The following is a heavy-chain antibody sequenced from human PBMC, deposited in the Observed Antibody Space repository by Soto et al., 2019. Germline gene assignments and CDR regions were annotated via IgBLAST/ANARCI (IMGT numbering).Heavy chain of an antibody. Sequence: QVQLVESGGGVVQPGRSLRLSCAASGFAFSRHGMHWVRKAPGKGLEWVAVIVRDGSEDYYADSVEGRFTISRDNSKNTLYLEMNNLRPEDTAVYYCARDDDYEYNVLDSWGQGTLVTVSS. D-gene: IGHD4-17*01. CDR2: IVRDGSED. V-gene: IGHV3-33*01. CDR1: GFAFSRHG. J-gene: IGHJ4*02. CDR3: ARDDDYEYNVLDS.